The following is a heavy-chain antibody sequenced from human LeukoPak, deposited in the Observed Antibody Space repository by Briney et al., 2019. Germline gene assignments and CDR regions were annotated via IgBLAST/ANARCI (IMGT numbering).Heavy chain of an antibody. D-gene: IGHD5-12*01. Sequence: GGSLRLSCAASGFSVSGNYMNWVRQAPGRGLEWLSVIYSGGDTYYADSVKGRFTISRDNAKNSLYLQMNGLRAEDTAVYYCATYSGYDRIFDYWGQGTLVTVSS. CDR3: ATYSGYDRIFDY. CDR1: GFSVSGNY. J-gene: IGHJ4*02. V-gene: IGHV3-66*01. CDR2: IYSGGDT.